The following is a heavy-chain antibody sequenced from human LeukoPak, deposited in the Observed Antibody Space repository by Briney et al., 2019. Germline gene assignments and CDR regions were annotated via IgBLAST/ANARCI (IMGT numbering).Heavy chain of an antibody. V-gene: IGHV3-30*04. J-gene: IGHJ6*03. D-gene: IGHD5/OR15-5a*01. CDR3: PRDPPSVYGRRYYYYMDV. Sequence: GGSLRLSCAASRFTFSTYAMHWVRQAPGKGLEWVAIISYDGSNKYYADSVRGRFTISRDNSKNTLYLQMNSLRAEDTAVYYCPRDPPSVYGRRYYYYMDVWGRGTTVTVSS. CDR2: ISYDGSNK. CDR1: RFTFSTYA.